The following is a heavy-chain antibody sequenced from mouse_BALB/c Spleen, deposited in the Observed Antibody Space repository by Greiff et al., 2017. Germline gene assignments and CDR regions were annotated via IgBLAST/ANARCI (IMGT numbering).Heavy chain of an antibody. CDR2: INPYNDGT. V-gene: IGHV1-14*01. Sequence: LVESGPELVKPGASVKMSCKASGYTFTSYVMHWVKQKPGQGLEWIGYINPYNDGTKYNEKFKGKATLTSDKSSSTAYMELSSLTSEDSAVYYCARSYYGSSSYAMDYWGQGTSVTVSS. CDR3: ARSYYGSSSYAMDY. J-gene: IGHJ4*01. CDR1: GYTFTSYV. D-gene: IGHD1-1*01.